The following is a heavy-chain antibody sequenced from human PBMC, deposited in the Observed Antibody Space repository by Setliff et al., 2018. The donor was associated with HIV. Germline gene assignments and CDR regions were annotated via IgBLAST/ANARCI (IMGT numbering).Heavy chain of an antibody. Sequence: ASVKVSCKTSGYAFTDYSIHWVRQAPGQGLEWVGRINPDSRGTNYAQTFQGRVTMTRDTSVSTAYMELSRLKSDDTAVFYCARGVKGIATTGKYYFDYWGQETLVTVSS. CDR1: GYAFTDYS. CDR2: INPDSRGT. V-gene: IGHV1-2*06. CDR3: ARGVKGIATTGKYYFDY. J-gene: IGHJ4*02. D-gene: IGHD6-13*01.